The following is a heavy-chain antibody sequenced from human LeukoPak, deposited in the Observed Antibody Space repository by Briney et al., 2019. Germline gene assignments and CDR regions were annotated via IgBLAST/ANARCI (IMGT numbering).Heavy chain of an antibody. J-gene: IGHJ6*03. Sequence: PSETLSLTCTVSGGSISSYYWSWIRQPAGKGLEWIGRIYTSGSTNYNPSLKSRVTMSVDTSKNQFSLKLSSVTAADTAVYYCAREGGEQLVSYYYYYMDVWGKGTTVTVS. CDR1: GGSISSYY. D-gene: IGHD6-6*01. CDR2: IYTSGST. V-gene: IGHV4-4*07. CDR3: AREGGEQLVSYYYYYMDV.